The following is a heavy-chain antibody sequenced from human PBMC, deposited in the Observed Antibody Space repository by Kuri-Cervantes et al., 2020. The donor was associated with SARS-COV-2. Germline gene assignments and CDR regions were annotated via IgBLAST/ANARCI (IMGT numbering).Heavy chain of an antibody. CDR3: ATRTHYYDSSGYPLYWYFDL. D-gene: IGHD3-22*01. Sequence: SETLSLTCTVSGGSISSHYWSWIRQPPGKGLEWIGYIYYSGSTNYNRSLKSRVTISVNTSKNQFSLKLGSVTAADTAVYFCATRTHYYDSSGYPLYWYFDLWGRGTLVTVSS. J-gene: IGHJ2*01. CDR2: IYYSGST. CDR1: GGSISSHY. V-gene: IGHV4-59*11.